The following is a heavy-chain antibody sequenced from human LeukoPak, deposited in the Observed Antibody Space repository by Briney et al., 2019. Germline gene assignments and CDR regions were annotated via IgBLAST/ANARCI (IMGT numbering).Heavy chain of an antibody. CDR3: AKDINPRGGVATITWWGGFDYGMDV. V-gene: IGHV3-9*01. CDR1: GFTFDDYA. CDR2: ISWNSGSI. Sequence: GGSLRPSCAASGFTFDDYAMHWVRQAPGKGLEWVSGISWNSGSIGYADSVKGRFTISRDNAKSSLYLQMNSLRAEDTALYYCAKDINPRGGVATITWWGGFDYGMDVWGQGTTVTVSS. J-gene: IGHJ6*02. D-gene: IGHD5-12*01.